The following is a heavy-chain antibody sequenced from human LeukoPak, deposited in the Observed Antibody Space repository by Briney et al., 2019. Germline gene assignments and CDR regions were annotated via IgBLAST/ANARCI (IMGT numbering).Heavy chain of an antibody. J-gene: IGHJ4*02. CDR3: ARDLLAYYDFWSGSDY. CDR2: INPSGGST. D-gene: IGHD3-3*01. Sequence: GASVKVSCKASGYTFTSYYMHWVRQAPGQGLEWTGIINPSGGSTSYAQKFQGRVTMTRDTSTSTVYMELSSLRSEDTAVYYCARDLLAYYDFWSGSDYWGQGTLVTVSS. V-gene: IGHV1-46*01. CDR1: GYTFTSYY.